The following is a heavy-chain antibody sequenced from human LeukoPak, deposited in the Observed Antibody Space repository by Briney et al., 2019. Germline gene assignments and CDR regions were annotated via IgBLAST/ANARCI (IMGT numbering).Heavy chain of an antibody. J-gene: IGHJ4*02. Sequence: GASVKVSCKASGYTFTGYIMHWVRQAPGQGLEWMGWMNPNSGNTGYAQKFQGRVTMTRNTSISTAYMELSSLRSEDTAVYYCARDNEPHYWGQGTLVTVSS. D-gene: IGHD2-8*01. CDR1: GYTFTGYI. CDR3: ARDNEPHY. V-gene: IGHV1-8*02. CDR2: MNPNSGNT.